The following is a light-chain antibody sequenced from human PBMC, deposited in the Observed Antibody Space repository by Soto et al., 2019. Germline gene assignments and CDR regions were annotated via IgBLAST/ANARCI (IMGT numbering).Light chain of an antibody. Sequence: VMTQSPATLSVSPGESATLSCRASQSLRSSLAWYQQKPGQAPRLLIYGASTRATGIPARFSGSGSGTEFTLTISSLQSEDFAVYFCQQYNIWPQTFGRGTKVEIK. CDR1: QSLRSS. V-gene: IGKV3-15*01. CDR2: GAS. J-gene: IGKJ1*01. CDR3: QQYNIWPQT.